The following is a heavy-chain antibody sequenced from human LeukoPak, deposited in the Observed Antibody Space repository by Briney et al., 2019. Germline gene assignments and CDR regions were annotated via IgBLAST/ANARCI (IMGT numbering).Heavy chain of an antibody. V-gene: IGHV4-39*01. D-gene: IGHD3-10*01. CDR1: GVSISSNNYY. CDR2: IYYSGST. CDR3: ASVDGGWFAVGEY. Sequence: PSETLSLTCTVSGVSISSNNYYCGWIRQPPGKGLEWIGSIYYSGSTYYNPFLKSQVTISVDTSKNQVSLKLTSVTAADTAVYYCASVDGGWFAVGEYWGQGTLVTVSS. J-gene: IGHJ4*02.